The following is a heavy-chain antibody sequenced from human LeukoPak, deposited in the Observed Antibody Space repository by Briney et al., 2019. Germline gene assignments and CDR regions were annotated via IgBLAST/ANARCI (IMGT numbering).Heavy chain of an antibody. D-gene: IGHD2-2*01. CDR2: ISGSGGST. V-gene: IGHV3-23*01. J-gene: IGHJ4*02. CDR3: ARAKSDIVVVPAADY. Sequence: GGSLRLSCAASGFTFSSYAMSWVRQAPGKGLEWVSAISGSGGSTYYADSVKGRFTISRDNAKNSLYLQMNSLRAEDTAVYYCARAKSDIVVVPAADYWGQGTLVTVSS. CDR1: GFTFSSYA.